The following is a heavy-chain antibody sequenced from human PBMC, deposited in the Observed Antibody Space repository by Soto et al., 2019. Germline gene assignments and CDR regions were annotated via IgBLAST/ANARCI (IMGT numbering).Heavy chain of an antibody. CDR2: IYYSGST. J-gene: IGHJ6*02. Sequence: SETLSLTCTVSGGSISSGGYYWSWIRQHPGKGLEWIGYIYYSGSTYYNPSLKSRVTISVDTSKNQFSLKLSSVTAADTAVYYCASCMVRSCWGNYGMDVWGQGTTDTVSS. V-gene: IGHV4-31*03. CDR1: GGSISSGGYY. CDR3: ASCMVRSCWGNYGMDV. D-gene: IGHD3-10*01.